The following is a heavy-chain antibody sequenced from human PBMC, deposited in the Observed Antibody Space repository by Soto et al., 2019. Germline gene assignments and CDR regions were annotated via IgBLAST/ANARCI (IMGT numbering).Heavy chain of an antibody. V-gene: IGHV3-23*01. J-gene: IGHJ4*02. D-gene: IGHD3-16*02. CDR3: AKDPADDYIWGSYRYLHPADY. CDR2: ISGSGGST. CDR1: GFTFSSYA. Sequence: GGSLRLSCAASGFTFSSYAMSWVRQAPGKGLEWVLAISGSGGSTYYADSVKGRFTISRDNSKNTLYLQMNSLRAEDTAVYYCAKDPADDYIWGSYRYLHPADYWGQGTLVTVSS.